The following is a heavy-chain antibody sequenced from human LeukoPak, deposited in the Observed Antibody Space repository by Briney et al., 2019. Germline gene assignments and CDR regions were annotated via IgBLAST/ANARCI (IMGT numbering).Heavy chain of an antibody. Sequence: GGSLRLSCAASGFTFSAYSMNWVRQAPGKGLEWVAFIRYDGSNKYYADSVKGRFTISRDNSKNTLYLQMNSLRAEDTAVYYCAKVTDCSGGSCYSGLIDYWGQGTLVTVSS. D-gene: IGHD2-15*01. CDR1: GFTFSAYS. CDR3: AKVTDCSGGSCYSGLIDY. J-gene: IGHJ4*02. CDR2: IRYDGSNK. V-gene: IGHV3-30*02.